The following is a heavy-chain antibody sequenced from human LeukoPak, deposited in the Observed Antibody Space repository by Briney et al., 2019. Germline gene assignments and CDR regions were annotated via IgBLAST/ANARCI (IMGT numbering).Heavy chain of an antibody. Sequence: SETLSLTCTVSGGSISSYYWSWIRQPPGKGLEWIGYIYYSGSTNYNPSLKSRVTISVDTSKNQFSLKLSSVTAADTAVYYCARDSEGGEGDWFDPWGQGTLVTVSS. CDR2: IYYSGST. D-gene: IGHD1-14*01. J-gene: IGHJ5*02. V-gene: IGHV4-59*12. CDR3: ARDSEGGEGDWFDP. CDR1: GGSISSYY.